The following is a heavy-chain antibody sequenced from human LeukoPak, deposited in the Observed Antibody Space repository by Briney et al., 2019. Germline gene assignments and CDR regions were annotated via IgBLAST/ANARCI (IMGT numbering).Heavy chain of an antibody. J-gene: IGHJ4*02. CDR2: IYYSGST. CDR1: GGSISSYY. CDR3: ARTRYYYNSRSYGAPYYFDY. Sequence: PSEALSLTCTVSGGSISSYYWGWIRQPPGKGLEWIGSIYYSGSTYYNPSLKSRVTISVDTSKNQFSLKLSSVTAADTAVYYCARTRYYYNSRSYGAPYYFDYWGQGTLVTVSS. V-gene: IGHV4-39*01. D-gene: IGHD3-10*01.